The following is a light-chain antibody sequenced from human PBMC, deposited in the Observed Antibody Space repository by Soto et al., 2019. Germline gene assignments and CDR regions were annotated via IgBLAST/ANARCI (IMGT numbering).Light chain of an antibody. Sequence: DFQMTQSPSTLSASVGDRVTITCRASRSIGNWLAWYQQSPGKAPKLLIYDASTLESGVPSRFSGSGSGKDFTLTISSLQPDDFATYYCQQYNSYSWTFGQGTKVEIK. CDR1: RSIGNW. CDR3: QQYNSYSWT. V-gene: IGKV1-5*01. J-gene: IGKJ1*01. CDR2: DAS.